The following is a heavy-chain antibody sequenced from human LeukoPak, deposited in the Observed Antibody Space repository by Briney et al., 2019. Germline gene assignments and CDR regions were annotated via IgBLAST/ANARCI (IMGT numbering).Heavy chain of an antibody. V-gene: IGHV4-31*03. CDR1: GGSISSGGYY. CDR2: IYYSGST. Sequence: SETLSLTCTVSGGSISSGGYYWSWIRQHPGKGLEWIGYIYYSGSTYYNPSLKSRVPISVDTSKNQFSLKLRSVTAADTAVYYCARAYDILTGFDNWFDPWGQGTLVTVSS. D-gene: IGHD3-9*01. J-gene: IGHJ5*02. CDR3: ARAYDILTGFDNWFDP.